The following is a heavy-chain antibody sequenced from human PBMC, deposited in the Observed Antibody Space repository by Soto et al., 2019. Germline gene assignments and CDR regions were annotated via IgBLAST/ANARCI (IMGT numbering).Heavy chain of an antibody. D-gene: IGHD1-1*01. Sequence: QVHLVQSGAEVKKPGASVKVSCKGSGYDFTTYGITWVRQAPGQGLEWMAWISAHNGNTDYAQKLQGRVTVTRDTSTRTAYRELRSLRSDDPAMYYCARGRYGDYGGQGALVTVSS. V-gene: IGHV1-18*01. CDR1: GYDFTTYG. CDR3: ARGRYGDY. CDR2: ISAHNGNT. J-gene: IGHJ4*02.